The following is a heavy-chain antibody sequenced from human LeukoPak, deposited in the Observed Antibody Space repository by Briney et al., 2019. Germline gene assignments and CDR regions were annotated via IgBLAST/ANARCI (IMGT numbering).Heavy chain of an antibody. CDR3: AKTRHPDDSGWYFFDD. V-gene: IGHV3-23*01. J-gene: IGHJ4*02. Sequence: GGSLRLSCAVSGLSGVPFDINVMSWVRQAPGKGLEWVSVISGSGDSTLYADSVKGRFTISRDNFKNTVSLQMNSLRVDDTAIYYCAKTRHPDDSGWYFFDDWGQGVQVTVSS. D-gene: IGHD3-22*01. CDR1: GLSGVPFDINV. CDR2: ISGSGDST.